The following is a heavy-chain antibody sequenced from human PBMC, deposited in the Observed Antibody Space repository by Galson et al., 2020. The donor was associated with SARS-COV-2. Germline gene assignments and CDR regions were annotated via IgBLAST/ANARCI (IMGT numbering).Heavy chain of an antibody. J-gene: IGHJ4*02. Sequence: NLGESLKTSCEGSGYSFTSYWIGWVRQMPGKGLEWMGISYPGDSATRYSTFFHGQVTITADKSISTAYLQWSSLKASDTAMYYCARQETSGSGFNLYYFDYWSQGTLVTVSS. CDR2: SYPGDSAT. CDR3: ARQETSGSGFNLYYFDY. CDR1: GYSFTSYW. V-gene: IGHV5-51*01. D-gene: IGHD3-22*01.